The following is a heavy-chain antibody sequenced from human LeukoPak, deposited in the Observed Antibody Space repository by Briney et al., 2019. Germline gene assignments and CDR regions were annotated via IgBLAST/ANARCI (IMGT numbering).Heavy chain of an antibody. CDR3: ARVGPVGATMGVAFDI. J-gene: IGHJ3*02. D-gene: IGHD1-26*01. CDR2: IYTSGST. Sequence: SETLSLTCTVSGDSISTYYWSWIRQPPGKGLEWIGRIYTSGSTNYNPSLKSRVTMSVDTSKNQFSLKLSSVTAADTAVYYCARVGPVGATMGVAFDIWGQGTMVTVSS. CDR1: GDSISTYY. V-gene: IGHV4-4*07.